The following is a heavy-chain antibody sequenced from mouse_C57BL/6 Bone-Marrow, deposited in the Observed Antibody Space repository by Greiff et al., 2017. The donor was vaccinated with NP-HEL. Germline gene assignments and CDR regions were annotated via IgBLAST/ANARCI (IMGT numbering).Heavy chain of an antibody. CDR3: ARENTTVPYWYFDV. Sequence: DVKLVESGGGLVKPGGSLKLSCAASGFTFSSYAMSWVRQTPEKRLEWVATISDGGSYTYYPDNVKGRFTISRDNAKNNLYLQMSHLKSEDTAMYYCARENTTVPYWYFDVWGTGTTVTVSS. J-gene: IGHJ1*03. CDR2: ISDGGSYT. D-gene: IGHD1-1*01. V-gene: IGHV5-4*01. CDR1: GFTFSSYA.